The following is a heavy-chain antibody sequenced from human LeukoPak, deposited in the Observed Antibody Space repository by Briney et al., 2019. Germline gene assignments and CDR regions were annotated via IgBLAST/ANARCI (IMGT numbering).Heavy chain of an antibody. Sequence: GGSLRLSCAASGFTFDDYGMSWVRQAPGKGLEWVSGINWNGGSTGYADSVKGRFTISRDNAKNSLYLQMNSLRAEDTALYYCARDYRRITMIVLAFDIWGQGTMVTVSS. CDR2: INWNGGST. CDR1: GFTFDDYG. D-gene: IGHD3-22*01. CDR3: ARDYRRITMIVLAFDI. J-gene: IGHJ3*02. V-gene: IGHV3-20*04.